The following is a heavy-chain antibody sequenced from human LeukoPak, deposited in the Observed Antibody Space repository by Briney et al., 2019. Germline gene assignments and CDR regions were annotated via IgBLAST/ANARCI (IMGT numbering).Heavy chain of an antibody. V-gene: IGHV4-59*12. CDR3: ARVFRPTLVIHWFDP. Sequence: SETLSLTCTVSGGSISSYYWSWIRQPPGKGLEWIGYIYYSGSTNYNPSLKSRVTISVDTSKNQFSLKLSSVTAADTAVYYCARVFRPTLVIHWFDPWGQGTLVTVSS. CDR2: IYYSGST. D-gene: IGHD3-9*01. J-gene: IGHJ5*02. CDR1: GGSISSYY.